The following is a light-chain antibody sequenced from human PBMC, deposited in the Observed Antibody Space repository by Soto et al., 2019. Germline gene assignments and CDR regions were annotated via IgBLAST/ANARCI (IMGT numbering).Light chain of an antibody. CDR2: DVS. V-gene: IGKV3-11*01. CDR1: QSVSTY. J-gene: IGKJ5*01. Sequence: EIVLTQFPATLSLSPGERATLSCRASQSVSTYLAWYQQKPGRAPRLLIYDVSNRATGIPPRFSGSGSGTDFTLTISSLEPEDFAVYYCQHNSNWPPAITVGQGTRLEIK. CDR3: QHNSNWPPAIT.